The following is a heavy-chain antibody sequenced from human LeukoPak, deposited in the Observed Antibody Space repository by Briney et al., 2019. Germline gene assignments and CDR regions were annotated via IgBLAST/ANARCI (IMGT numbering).Heavy chain of an antibody. CDR1: GYTFTGYY. V-gene: IGHV1-2*02. CDR3: ARVRLAWFLMGDFDI. CDR2: INPNSGDP. J-gene: IGHJ3*02. D-gene: IGHD3-9*01. Sequence: GASVKVSCKASGYTFTGYYIHWVRQVPGQGLEWVGWINPNSGDPKYAQRFQGRVTMTRDTSISTVYMELSRLTSDDTAVYYCARVRLAWFLMGDFDIWGQGTMVTVSS.